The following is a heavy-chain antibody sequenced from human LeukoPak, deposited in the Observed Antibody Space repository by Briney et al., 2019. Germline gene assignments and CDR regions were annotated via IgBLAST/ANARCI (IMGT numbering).Heavy chain of an antibody. CDR2: ISAYNGNT. CDR3: ARAMPIYRYNWNDATCWFDP. Sequence: GASVKVSCKASGYTFTSYGISWVRQAPGQGLEWMGWISAYNGNTNYAQKLQGRVTMTTDTSTSTAYMELRSLRSDDTAVYYCARAMPIYRYNWNDATCWFDPWGQGTLVTVSS. D-gene: IGHD1-1*01. CDR1: GYTFTSYG. V-gene: IGHV1-18*01. J-gene: IGHJ5*02.